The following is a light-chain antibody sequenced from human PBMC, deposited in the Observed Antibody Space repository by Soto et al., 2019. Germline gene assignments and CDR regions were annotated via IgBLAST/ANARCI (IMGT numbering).Light chain of an antibody. CDR1: GSDIGAYNF. V-gene: IGLV2-8*01. Sequence: QSVLAQPPSASGSPGQSVTISCTGSGSDIGAYNFVSWYQQHPGKAPKLMIFGVTERPSGVPDRFSGSKSGNTASLTVSGLQADDEAVYYCYSYAGRNIWGFGGGTQLTVL. CDR3: YSYAGRNIWG. CDR2: GVT. J-gene: IGLJ3*02.